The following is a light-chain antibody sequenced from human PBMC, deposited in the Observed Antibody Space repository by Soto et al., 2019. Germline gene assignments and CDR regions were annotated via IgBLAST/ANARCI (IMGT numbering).Light chain of an antibody. J-gene: IGKJ1*01. CDR3: QQYNSYSPET. CDR2: DAS. Sequence: IQMTQSPSTLSASVGDRVTITCRARQSISSWLAWYQQKPGKAPKLLIYDASSLESGVPSRFSGSGSGTEFTLTISSLQPDDFATYYCQQYNSYSPETFAQGTKVDIK. V-gene: IGKV1-5*01. CDR1: QSISSW.